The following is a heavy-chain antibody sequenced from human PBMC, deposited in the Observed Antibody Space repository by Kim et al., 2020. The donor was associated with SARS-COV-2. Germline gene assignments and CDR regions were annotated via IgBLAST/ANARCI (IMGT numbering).Heavy chain of an antibody. Sequence: GGSLRLSCAASGFTFSDYYMSWIRQAPGKGLEWVSYISSSSSYTNYADSVKGRFTISRDNAKNSLYLQMNSLRAEDTAVYYCARDLSIAASENWFDPWGQGTLVTVSS. V-gene: IGHV3-11*05. D-gene: IGHD6-6*01. CDR2: ISSSSSYT. J-gene: IGHJ5*02. CDR3: ARDLSIAASENWFDP. CDR1: GFTFSDYY.